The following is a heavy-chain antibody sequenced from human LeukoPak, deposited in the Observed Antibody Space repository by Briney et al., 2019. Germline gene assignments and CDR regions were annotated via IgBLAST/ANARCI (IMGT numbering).Heavy chain of an antibody. CDR2: IYYSGST. CDR1: GCSISRGVYY. J-gene: IGHJ3*02. Sequence: PSGTLPLTCTVSGCSISRGVYYWSWMRQHPGKGLEWIGYIYYSGSTYYNPSLKSRVTISVDTSKNQFSLKQSSVTAADTAVYYCARVAHYDSSGSRPLDAFDIWGQGTMVTVSS. D-gene: IGHD3-22*01. CDR3: ARVAHYDSSGSRPLDAFDI. V-gene: IGHV4-31*03.